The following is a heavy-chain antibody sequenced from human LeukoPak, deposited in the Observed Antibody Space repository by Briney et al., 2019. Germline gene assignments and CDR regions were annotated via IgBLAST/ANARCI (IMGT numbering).Heavy chain of an antibody. Sequence: GGSLRLSCAASGFTFSYAWMSWVRQAPGKGLEWVGRINSKTDGGTTDYAAPVKGRFTISRDDSKNTLYLQMNSLKIEDTAVYYCTTKMAYCGGDCYPGAFDIWGQGTMVTVSS. D-gene: IGHD2-21*02. CDR3: TTKMAYCGGDCYPGAFDI. V-gene: IGHV3-15*01. CDR2: INSKTDGGTT. CDR1: GFTFSYAW. J-gene: IGHJ3*02.